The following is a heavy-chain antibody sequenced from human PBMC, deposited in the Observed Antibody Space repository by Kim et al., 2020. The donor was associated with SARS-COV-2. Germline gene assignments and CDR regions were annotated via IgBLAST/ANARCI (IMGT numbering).Heavy chain of an antibody. CDR1: GFSFSSYW. D-gene: IGHD3-22*01. CDR3: ATARGYCDSSWYYDFDY. J-gene: IGHJ4*02. Sequence: GGSLRLSCAASGFSFSSYWMNWVRQAPGKGLLWVASINRDGSGTDYADSVKGRFTISRDNAKNTLYLQMNSLRAEDTAVYYCATARGYCDSSWYYDFDYWGQGILVTVSS. CDR2: INRDGSGT. V-gene: IGHV3-74*01.